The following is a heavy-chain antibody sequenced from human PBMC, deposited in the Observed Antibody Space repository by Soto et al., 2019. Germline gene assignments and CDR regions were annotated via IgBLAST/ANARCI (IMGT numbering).Heavy chain of an antibody. CDR2: ISSSSSYI. Sequence: EVQLVESGGGLVKPGGSLRLSCAASGFTFSSYIMNWVRQAPGKGLEWVSSISSSSSYIYYADSVKGRFTISRDNAKNSLSLQMNSLRAEDTAVYYCARVPDGYTKHDYWGQGTLVTVSS. CDR3: ARVPDGYTKHDY. CDR1: GFTFSSYI. V-gene: IGHV3-21*01. J-gene: IGHJ4*02. D-gene: IGHD6-13*01.